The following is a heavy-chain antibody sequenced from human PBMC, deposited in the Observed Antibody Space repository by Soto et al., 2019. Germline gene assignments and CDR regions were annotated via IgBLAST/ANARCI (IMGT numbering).Heavy chain of an antibody. J-gene: IGHJ6*02. V-gene: IGHV3-33*01. D-gene: IGHD5-12*01. CDR2: IWYDGSLQ. Sequence: QVQMVESGGGVVQPGRSLRLSCAASGFGFENYGMHWVRQAPGRGLEWVAIIWYDGSLQYYAAAVKGRFTISRDNSKNNLYLEMNCLRGEDSAVYYCAIVLGDGYNLGQDYNGMDVWGQGTPVIVS. CDR1: GFGFENYG. CDR3: AIVLGDGYNLGQDYNGMDV.